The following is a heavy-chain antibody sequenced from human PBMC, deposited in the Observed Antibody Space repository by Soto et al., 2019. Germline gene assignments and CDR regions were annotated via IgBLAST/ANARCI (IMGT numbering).Heavy chain of an antibody. J-gene: IGHJ3*02. V-gene: IGHV4-61*01. CDR3: AGVERGTATPVVDAFDI. CDR2: MRHSGGT. CDR1: GGSVNSGNYY. D-gene: IGHD2-21*02. Sequence: SETLSLTCAVFGGSVNSGNYYWSWIRQPPGKGLEWIGEMRHSGGTHFNPCLKGRVTISVDTSKHQFSPKLSSVTAADTALYYCAGVERGTATPVVDAFDIWGPGKMVTVS.